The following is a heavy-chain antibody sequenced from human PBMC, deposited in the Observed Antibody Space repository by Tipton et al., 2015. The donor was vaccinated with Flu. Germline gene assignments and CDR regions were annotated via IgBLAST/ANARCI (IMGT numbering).Heavy chain of an antibody. CDR2: IYTSGST. CDR3: ERRIVDKSSNYYDDY. J-gene: IGHJ4*02. D-gene: IGHD3-22*01. Sequence: LRLSCTVSGGSISSGSYYWSWIRQPAGKGLEWIGRIYTSGSTNYNPSLKSRVTISVDTSKNQFSLKLSSVTVADTAVYYCERRIVDKSSNYYDDYWGQGILVTVSA. V-gene: IGHV4-61*02. CDR1: GGSISSGSYY.